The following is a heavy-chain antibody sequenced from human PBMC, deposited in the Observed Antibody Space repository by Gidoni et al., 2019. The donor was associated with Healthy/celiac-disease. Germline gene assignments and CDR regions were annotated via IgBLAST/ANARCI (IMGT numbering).Heavy chain of an antibody. V-gene: IGHV3-48*02. D-gene: IGHD3-22*01. CDR3: ARSPPNNYYDSSGYN. J-gene: IGHJ4*02. CDR2: ISSSSSTI. Sequence: EVQLVESGGGLVQPGGSLRLSGAASGFTFSSYSMNWVRQAPGKGLEWVSYISSSSSTIYYADAVKGRFTISRDNAKNSLYLQMNSLRDEDTAVYYCARSPPNNYYDSSGYNWGQGTLVTVSS. CDR1: GFTFSSYS.